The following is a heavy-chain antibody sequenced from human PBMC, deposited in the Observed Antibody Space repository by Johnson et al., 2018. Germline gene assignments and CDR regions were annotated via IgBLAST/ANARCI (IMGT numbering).Heavy chain of an antibody. Sequence: QVQLQESGPGLVKPSETLSLTCTVSGGSISSYYWSWIRQPPGKGLEWIGYIYYSGSTNYNPSLKSRVTISVDPSKNQFSLKLRSVTAADTAVYYCARTGYSGNPVDYYYYGMDVWGQGTTVTVSS. V-gene: IGHV4-59*01. CDR3: ARTGYSGNPVDYYYYGMDV. CDR1: GGSISSYY. J-gene: IGHJ6*02. CDR2: IYYSGST. D-gene: IGHD1-26*01.